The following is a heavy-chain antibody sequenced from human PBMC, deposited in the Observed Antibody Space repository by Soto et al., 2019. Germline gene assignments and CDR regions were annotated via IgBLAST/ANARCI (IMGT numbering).Heavy chain of an antibody. D-gene: IGHD5-12*01. V-gene: IGHV3-23*01. CDR1: GFTFSSYA. CDR2: ISGSGGST. CDR3: AKDHFRLRWGGDYYYYYMDV. Sequence: GGSLRLSCAASGFTFSSYAMSWVRQAPGKGLEWVSAISGSGGSTYYADSVKGRFTISRDNSKNTLYLQMNSLRAEDTAVYYCAKDHFRLRWGGDYYYYYMDVWGKGTTVTVSS. J-gene: IGHJ6*03.